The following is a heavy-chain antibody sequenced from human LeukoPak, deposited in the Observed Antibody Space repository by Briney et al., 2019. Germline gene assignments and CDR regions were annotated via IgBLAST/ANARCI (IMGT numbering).Heavy chain of an antibody. Sequence: GESLNISCTGSGYSFTSYWIGWVRQMPGKGLEWMGIIYPVDSDTRYSPSFQGQVTISADKSISTAYLQWSSLKASDTAMYYCARSRPDSSGYLGYFDYWGQGTLVTVSS. CDR3: ARSRPDSSGYLGYFDY. CDR1: GYSFTSYW. J-gene: IGHJ4*02. CDR2: IYPVDSDT. D-gene: IGHD3-22*01. V-gene: IGHV5-51*01.